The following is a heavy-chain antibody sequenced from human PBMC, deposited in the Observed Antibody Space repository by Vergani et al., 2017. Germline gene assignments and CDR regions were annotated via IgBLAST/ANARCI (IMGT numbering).Heavy chain of an antibody. CDR2: ISSDGRTS. J-gene: IGHJ6*02. CDR1: GFIFRSHS. V-gene: IGHV3-48*01. CDR3: ARDPVPYFDILTGYYGLDV. Sequence: EVQLVESGGGLVQPGGSLRLSCAASGFIFRSHSMYWVRQAPGKGLEWVSYISSDGRTSYYADSVKGRFTISRDNAKNSLYLKMNSLRAEDTAVYYCARDPVPYFDILTGYYGLDVWCQGTTVTVSS. D-gene: IGHD3-9*01.